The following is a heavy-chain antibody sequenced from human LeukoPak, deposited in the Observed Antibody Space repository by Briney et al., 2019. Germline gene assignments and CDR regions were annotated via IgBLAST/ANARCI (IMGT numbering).Heavy chain of an antibody. D-gene: IGHD6-19*01. CDR1: GGSFSGYY. CDR3: TKATKWLAFDD. Sequence: KPSETLSLTCAVYGGSFSGYYWSWIRQPPGKGLEWIGNIYTGGTTNYNPSLKSGVTISIDTSKNQLSLHLASVTAADTAVYYCTKATKWLAFDDWGRGTLVTVSS. CDR2: IYTGGTT. V-gene: IGHV4-34*11. J-gene: IGHJ4*02.